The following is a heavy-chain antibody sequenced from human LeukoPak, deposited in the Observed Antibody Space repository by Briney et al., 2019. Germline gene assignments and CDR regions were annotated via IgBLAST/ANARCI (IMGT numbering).Heavy chain of an antibody. Sequence: SVKVSCKASGGTFSSYAISWVRQAPGQGLEWMGGIIPIFGTANYAQKFQGRVTITADESTSTAYMELSSLRSEDTAVYYCARGFNGYGSVFMPRYYYYGMDVWGQGTTVTVSS. CDR2: IIPIFGTA. D-gene: IGHD3-10*01. CDR3: ARGFNGYGSVFMPRYYYYGMDV. J-gene: IGHJ6*02. CDR1: GGTFSSYA. V-gene: IGHV1-69*13.